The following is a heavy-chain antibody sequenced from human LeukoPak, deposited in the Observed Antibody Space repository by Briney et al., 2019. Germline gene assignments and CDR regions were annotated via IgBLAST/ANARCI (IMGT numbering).Heavy chain of an antibody. Sequence: SVKVSCKASGGTFSSYAISWVRQAPGQGLEWMGGIIPIFGTANYAQKFQGRVTITADESTSTAYMELSSLRSEDTAVYYCAVGTNYDILTGYQEDYWGQGTLVTVSS. D-gene: IGHD3-9*01. CDR2: IIPIFGTA. CDR1: GGTFSSYA. CDR3: AVGTNYDILTGYQEDY. V-gene: IGHV1-69*13. J-gene: IGHJ4*02.